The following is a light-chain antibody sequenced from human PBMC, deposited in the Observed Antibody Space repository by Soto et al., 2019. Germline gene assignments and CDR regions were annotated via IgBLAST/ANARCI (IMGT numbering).Light chain of an antibody. CDR2: EVS. J-gene: IGLJ2*01. V-gene: IGLV2-8*01. CDR1: SSDVGGYNY. CDR3: SSYGGSNNLV. Sequence: QSALTQPPSASGSPGQSATISCTGTSSDVGGYNYVSWYRQHPGKAPKLLISEVSKRPSGVPDRFSGSKSGNMAFLTVSGLQTEDEADYYCSSYGGSNNLVFGGGTKVTVL.